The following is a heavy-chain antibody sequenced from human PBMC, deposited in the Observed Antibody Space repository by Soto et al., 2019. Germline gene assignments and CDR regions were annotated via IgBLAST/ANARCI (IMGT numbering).Heavy chain of an antibody. CDR3: APHLWFGELYY. Sequence: EVQLLESGGGLVQPGGSLRLSCAASGFTFSSYAMSWVRHAPGKGLEWVSAISGSGGSTNYADSVKARFTISRDNYTKTLYLQMNSVRAEDTAVYYCAPHLWFGELYYWGQGTLVTVSS. CDR1: GFTFSSYA. D-gene: IGHD3-10*01. J-gene: IGHJ4*02. V-gene: IGHV3-23*01. CDR2: ISGSGGST.